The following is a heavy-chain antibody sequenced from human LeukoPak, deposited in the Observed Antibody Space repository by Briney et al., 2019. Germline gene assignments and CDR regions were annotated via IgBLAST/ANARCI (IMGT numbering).Heavy chain of an antibody. CDR3: TTDSPYYYFDY. CDR1: GFSFSNAW. Sequence: PGGSLQLSCAASGFSFSNAWMSRVRPAPGKGPEWVGRIKSKTDGGTTDYAAPVKGRFTISRDDSKNTLYLQMNSLKTEDTAVYYCTTDSPYYYFDYWGQGTLVTVSS. J-gene: IGHJ4*02. CDR2: IKSKTDGGTT. V-gene: IGHV3-15*01. D-gene: IGHD3-10*01.